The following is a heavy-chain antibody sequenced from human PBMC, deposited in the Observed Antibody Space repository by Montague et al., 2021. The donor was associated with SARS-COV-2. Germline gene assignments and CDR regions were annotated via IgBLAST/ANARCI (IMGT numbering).Heavy chain of an antibody. V-gene: IGHV4-34*01. J-gene: IGHJ6*02. Sequence: SETLSLTCAVYGGSFSGYYWSWIRQPPGKGLEWIGEINHSGSTNYNPSLKCRVTISVDTSKNQFSLKLSSVTAADTAVYYCARGRPVTTFYYYYGMDVWGQGTTVTVSS. D-gene: IGHD4-17*01. CDR3: ARGRPVTTFYYYYGMDV. CDR1: GGSFSGYY. CDR2: INHSGST.